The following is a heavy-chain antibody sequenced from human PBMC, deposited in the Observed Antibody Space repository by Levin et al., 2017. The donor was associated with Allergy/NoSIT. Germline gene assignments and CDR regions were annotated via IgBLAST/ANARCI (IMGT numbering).Heavy chain of an antibody. CDR1: GFTFSNYA. V-gene: IGHV3-23*01. D-gene: IGHD2-15*01. CDR3: AKDIRYCSGGECYGWFDA. Sequence: PAGGSLRLSCAASGFTFSNYAMGWVRQTPGKGLEWVSSIIAGGSKTYYAGSVEGRFTISRDNSKNTLYLQMNSLRGEDTAIYYCAKDIRYCSGGECYGWFDAWGQGTLVTVSS. J-gene: IGHJ5*02. CDR2: IIAGGSKT.